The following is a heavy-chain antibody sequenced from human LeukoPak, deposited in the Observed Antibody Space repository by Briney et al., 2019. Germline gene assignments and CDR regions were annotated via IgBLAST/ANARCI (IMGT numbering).Heavy chain of an antibody. D-gene: IGHD5-12*01. J-gene: IGHJ4*02. CDR1: GFIFSNYW. Sequence: GSLRLSCTASGFIFSNYWMTWVRQAPGKGLEWVAQINQDGSKEYYIDSVKARFSISRDNARNSLSLQMNSLRAEDTAVNYCVRDGGVSGYDLLDYWGQGTLVTVSS. V-gene: IGHV3-7*01. CDR3: VRDGGVSGYDLLDY. CDR2: INQDGSKE.